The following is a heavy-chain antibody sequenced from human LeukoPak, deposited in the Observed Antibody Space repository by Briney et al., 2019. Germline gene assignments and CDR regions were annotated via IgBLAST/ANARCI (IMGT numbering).Heavy chain of an antibody. CDR2: VWFGESSQ. V-gene: IGHV3-30*02. J-gene: IGHJ4*02. CDR3: AKGGRDTSKYYFDY. Sequence: PGGSLRLSCAASGFSFSYSGMHWVRQAPGKGLESVAAVWFGESSQSYPDSVKGRFTISRDNSKNTVWLEMNSLRVEDTAVYYCAKGGRDTSKYYFDYWGQGTQVTVSS. CDR1: GFSFSYSG. D-gene: IGHD1-26*01.